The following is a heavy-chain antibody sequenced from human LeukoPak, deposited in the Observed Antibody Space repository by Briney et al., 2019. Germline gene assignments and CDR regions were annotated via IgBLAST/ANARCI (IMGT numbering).Heavy chain of an antibody. CDR2: IIPILGIA. V-gene: IGHV1-69*04. CDR3: ARVVRVVRGGAFDI. CDR1: GGTFSSYA. D-gene: IGHD3-10*01. J-gene: IGHJ3*02. Sequence: SVKVSCRASGGTFSSYAISWVRQAPGQGLEWMGRIIPILGIANYAQKFQGRVTITADKSTSTAYMELSSLRSEDTVVYYCARVVRVVRGGAFDIWGQGTMVTVSS.